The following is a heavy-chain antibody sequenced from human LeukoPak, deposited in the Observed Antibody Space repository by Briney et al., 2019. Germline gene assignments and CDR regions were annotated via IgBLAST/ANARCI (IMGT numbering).Heavy chain of an antibody. J-gene: IGHJ4*02. CDR1: GFTFSDYY. CDR2: ISSSGSTI. CDR3: ARAQQQLVLLTDY. D-gene: IGHD6-13*01. V-gene: IGHV3-11*04. Sequence: GGSLRLSCAASGFTFSDYYMSWIRQAPGKGLEWVSYISSSGSTIYYADSVKGRFTISRDNSKNTLYLQMNSLRAEDTAVYYCARAQQQLVLLTDYWGQGTLVTVSS.